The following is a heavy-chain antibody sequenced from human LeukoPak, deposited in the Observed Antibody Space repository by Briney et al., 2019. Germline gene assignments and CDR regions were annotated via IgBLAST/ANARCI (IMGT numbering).Heavy chain of an antibody. J-gene: IGHJ4*02. CDR2: ISNDGTNK. Sequence: GSLRLSCAASGFTFSSYGMHWVRQAPGKGLEWVAVISNDGTNKYYADSVRGRFTISRDNSKNTLYLQMNSLRVEDTAVYYCARDTGSQDSSSWYGAVDYWGQGTLVTVSS. CDR3: ARDTGSQDSSSWYGAVDY. D-gene: IGHD6-13*01. CDR1: GFTFSSYG. V-gene: IGHV3-30*03.